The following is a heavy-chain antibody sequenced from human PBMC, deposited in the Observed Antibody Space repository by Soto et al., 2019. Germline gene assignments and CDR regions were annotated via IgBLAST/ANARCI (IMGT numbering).Heavy chain of an antibody. D-gene: IGHD1-1*01. J-gene: IGHJ4*02. CDR1: GFTFSRDW. Sequence: GGSLRLSCAASGFTFSRDWMSWVRQAPGKGLEWVANIKGDGSEKYYVDSVKGRFTISRDNSKNMLYLQLDSLSDEDTALYYCAKEQLERHFGFDYWGQGTLVTVSS. V-gene: IGHV3-7*03. CDR3: AKEQLERHFGFDY. CDR2: IKGDGSEK.